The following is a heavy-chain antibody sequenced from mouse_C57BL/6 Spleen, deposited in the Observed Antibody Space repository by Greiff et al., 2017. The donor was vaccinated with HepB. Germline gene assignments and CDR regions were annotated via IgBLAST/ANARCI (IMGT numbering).Heavy chain of an antibody. Sequence: EVKLVESGGGLVKPGGSLKLSCAASGFTFSSYAMSWVRQTPEKRLEWVATISDGGSYTYYPDNVKGRFTISRDNAKNNLYLQMSHLKSEDTAMYYCARDDSYDYDSGYYAMDYWGQGTSVTVSS. D-gene: IGHD2-4*01. J-gene: IGHJ4*01. V-gene: IGHV5-4*01. CDR2: ISDGGSYT. CDR3: ARDDSYDYDSGYYAMDY. CDR1: GFTFSSYA.